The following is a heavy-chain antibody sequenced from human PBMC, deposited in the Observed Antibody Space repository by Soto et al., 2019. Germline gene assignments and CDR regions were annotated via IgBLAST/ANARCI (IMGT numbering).Heavy chain of an antibody. J-gene: IGHJ4*02. CDR2: IYYSGST. V-gene: IGHV4-31*03. CDR3: ARMRAKTRSGQNFDY. Sequence: SETLSLTCTVSGGSISSGGYYWSWIRQHPGKGLEWIGYIYYSGSTYYNPSLKSRVTVSVDTSKNQFSLKLSSVTAADTAVYYCARMRAKTRSGQNFDYWGQGTLVTVSS. CDR1: GGSISSGGYY. D-gene: IGHD2-15*01.